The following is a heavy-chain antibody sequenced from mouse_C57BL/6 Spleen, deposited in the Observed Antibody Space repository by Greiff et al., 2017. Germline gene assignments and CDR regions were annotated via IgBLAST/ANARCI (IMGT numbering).Heavy chain of an antibody. CDR1: GYSITSGYD. J-gene: IGHJ1*03. CDR3: AREGPGGDVHFDV. D-gene: IGHD3-3*01. CDR2: ISYSGST. V-gene: IGHV3-1*01. Sequence: EVKLQESGPGMVKPSQSLSLTCTVTGYSITSGYDWHWIRHFPGNKLEWMGYISYSGSTNYNPSLKSRISITHDTSKNHFFLKLNSVTTTDTATYYGAREGPGGDVHFDVWGTGTTVTVSS.